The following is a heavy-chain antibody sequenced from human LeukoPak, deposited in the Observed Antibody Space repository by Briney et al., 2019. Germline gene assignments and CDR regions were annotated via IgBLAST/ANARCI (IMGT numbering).Heavy chain of an antibody. CDR1: GGSISSGGYY. V-gene: IGHV4-31*03. D-gene: IGHD1-14*01. CDR2: ISYSGST. Sequence: QASQTLSLTCTVSGGSISSGGYYWSWIRQHPGKGLEWIGYISYSGSTYYNPPLKSRVTISVDTSKNQFPLKLSSVTAADTAVYYCARERRNPVGYYGLDVWGQGTTVTVSS. CDR3: ARERRNPVGYYGLDV. J-gene: IGHJ6*02.